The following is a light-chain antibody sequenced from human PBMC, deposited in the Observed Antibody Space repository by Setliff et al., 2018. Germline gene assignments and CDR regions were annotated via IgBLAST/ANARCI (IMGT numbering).Light chain of an antibody. CDR2: EVT. Sequence: QSALTQPAAVSGSPGQSIAISCAGTSSDVGGYNYVSRYQQHPGKAPKLMIYEVTKRPSGVSDRFSGSKSGNTASLTTSGLQAEDEADYYCSSYAGGNSVVFGGGTKVTVL. V-gene: IGLV2-14*01. CDR3: SSYAGGNSVV. CDR1: SSDVGGYNY. J-gene: IGLJ2*01.